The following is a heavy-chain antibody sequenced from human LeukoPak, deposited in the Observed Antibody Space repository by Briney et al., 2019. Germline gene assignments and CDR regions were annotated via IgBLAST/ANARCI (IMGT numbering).Heavy chain of an antibody. V-gene: IGHV4-34*01. Sequence: PSETLSLTCAVYGGSFSGYYWSWIRQPPGKGLEWIGEINHSGSTNYNPSLKSRVTISVDTSKNQFSLKLSSVTAADTAVYYCARGQGGHSYGYGFYYYYMDVWGKGTTVTVSS. CDR2: INHSGST. CDR1: GGSFSGYY. CDR3: ARGQGGHSYGYGFYYYYMDV. D-gene: IGHD5-18*01. J-gene: IGHJ6*03.